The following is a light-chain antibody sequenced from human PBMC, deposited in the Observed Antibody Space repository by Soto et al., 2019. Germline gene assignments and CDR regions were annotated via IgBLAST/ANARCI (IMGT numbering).Light chain of an antibody. J-gene: IGLJ3*02. CDR2: EVS. Sequence: QSALTQPASVSGSPGQSITISCTGTSSDVGGYNYVSWYQQHPGKAPKLMIYEVSNRPSGVSNRFSGSKSGNTASLTISWLQAEDEADYYCRSYTSGSTWVFGGGTKLTVL. CDR1: SSDVGGYNY. CDR3: RSYTSGSTWV. V-gene: IGLV2-14*01.